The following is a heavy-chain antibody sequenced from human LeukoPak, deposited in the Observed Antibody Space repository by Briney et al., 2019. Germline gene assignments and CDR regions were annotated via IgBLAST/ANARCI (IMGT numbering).Heavy chain of an antibody. Sequence: ASVKVSCKASGYTFTGYYMHWVRQAPGQGLEWMGRINPNSGGTNYAQKFQGRVTMTRDTSISTAYMELSRLRSDDTAVYYCASVYSSSGSGDYWGQGTLVTASS. D-gene: IGHD6-13*01. CDR2: INPNSGGT. CDR3: ASVYSSSGSGDY. J-gene: IGHJ4*02. CDR1: GYTFTGYY. V-gene: IGHV1-2*06.